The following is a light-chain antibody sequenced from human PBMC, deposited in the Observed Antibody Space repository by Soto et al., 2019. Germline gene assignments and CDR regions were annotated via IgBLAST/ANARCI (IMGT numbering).Light chain of an antibody. CDR2: GAS. V-gene: IGKV3-20*01. J-gene: IGKJ1*01. CDR1: QSVSSSY. CDR3: QQYGSSPRT. Sequence: EIVLTQSPGTLSLSPGERATLSCRASQSVSSSYLARYQQKPGQAPRLLIYGASSRATGIPDRFSGSGSGTDFTLIISRLEPEDFAVYYCQQYGSSPRTFGQGTKVDIK.